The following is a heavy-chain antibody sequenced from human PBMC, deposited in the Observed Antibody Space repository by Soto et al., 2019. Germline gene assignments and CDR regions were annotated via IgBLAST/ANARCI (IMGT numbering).Heavy chain of an antibody. CDR2: SNYGGPT. V-gene: IGHV4-39*01. CDR3: ARHGAYSTSVYYYYGMDV. Sequence: LSLTCTVSGGAINSTVYYWGWIRQPPGQGLEWIGSSNYGGPTYYSPSLQSRVTISLDTAKNHFSLNLRSVTAADTAVYYCARHGAYSTSVYYYYGMDVWGQGTTVTVSS. J-gene: IGHJ6*02. CDR1: GGAINSTVYY. D-gene: IGHD6-13*01.